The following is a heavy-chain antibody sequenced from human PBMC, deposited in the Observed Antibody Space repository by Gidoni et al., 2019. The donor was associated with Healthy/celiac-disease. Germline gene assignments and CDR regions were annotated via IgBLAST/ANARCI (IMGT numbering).Heavy chain of an antibody. V-gene: IGHV3-30*18. D-gene: IGHD4-17*01. J-gene: IGHJ3*02. CDR2: ISYDGSNK. Sequence: QVQLVESGGGVVQPGRSLRLSCAASGFTFSSYGMPWVRQAPGKGLEWVAVISYDGSNKYYADSVKGRFTISRDNSKNTLYLQMNSLRAEDTAVYYCAKDYGGKGGLDAFDIWGQGTMVTVSS. CDR3: AKDYGGKGGLDAFDI. CDR1: GFTFSSYG.